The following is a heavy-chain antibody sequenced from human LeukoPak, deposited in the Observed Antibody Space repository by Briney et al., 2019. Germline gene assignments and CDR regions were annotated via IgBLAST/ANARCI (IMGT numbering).Heavy chain of an antibody. V-gene: IGHV3-33*03. D-gene: IGHD2-2*01. CDR1: GLTFRNYG. Sequence: PGGSLRLSCVASGLTFRNYGFHWVRQAPGKGLEWVAIIYSGGGTTKYYAESVKDRFTITRDDSRDTLYLQMNSLRAEDTAVYYCVVILVPGGVLHFDLWGRGTLVTVSS. CDR3: VVILVPGGVLHFDL. CDR2: IYSGGGTTK. J-gene: IGHJ2*01.